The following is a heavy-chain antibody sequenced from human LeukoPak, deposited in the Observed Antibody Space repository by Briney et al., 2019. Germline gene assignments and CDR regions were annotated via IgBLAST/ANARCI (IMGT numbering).Heavy chain of an antibody. CDR2: VKRDGSEK. Sequence: GGSLRLSCATSGFTFSSYWMSWVRQAPGKGLEWVANVKRDGSEKYYVDSVKGRFTISRDNAKNSLYLQMNSLRAEDTAVYYCATPMVRGYMDVWGKGTTVTVSS. CDR1: GFTFSSYW. CDR3: ATPMVRGYMDV. J-gene: IGHJ6*03. D-gene: IGHD3-10*01. V-gene: IGHV3-7*01.